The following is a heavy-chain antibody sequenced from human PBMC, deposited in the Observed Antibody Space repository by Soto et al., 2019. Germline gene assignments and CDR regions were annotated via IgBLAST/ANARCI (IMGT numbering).Heavy chain of an antibody. CDR2: TGATGRTT. V-gene: IGHV3-23*01. CDR1: GFTFNIYA. J-gene: IGHJ4*02. Sequence: GGNLRLYCTASGFTFNIYAMTWVRQAPGKGLEWVSTTGATGRTTYYSDAVKGRFTVSRDNSKNTLDLQMSNLRAEDTAVYYCATVHNTSRSFDYWGQGTLVTVS. D-gene: IGHD1-20*01. CDR3: ATVHNTSRSFDY.